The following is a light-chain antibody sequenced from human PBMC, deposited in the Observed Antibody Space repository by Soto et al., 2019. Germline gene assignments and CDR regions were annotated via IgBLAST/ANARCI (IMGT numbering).Light chain of an antibody. J-gene: IGLJ1*01. CDR3: CSNAGSYSDV. V-gene: IGLV2-11*01. CDR1: NSEVGNYNY. Sequence: QSALTQPRSVSGSPGQSVTIACTGTNSEVGNYNYVSWYQQHPGKAPKLIIFDVSKRPSGVPDRFSASKSGNTVSLTISGLQAEDEADYCCCSNAGSYSDVFGSGTKLTVL. CDR2: DVS.